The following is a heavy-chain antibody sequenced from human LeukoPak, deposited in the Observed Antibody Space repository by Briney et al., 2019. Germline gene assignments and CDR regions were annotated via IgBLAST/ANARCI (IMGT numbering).Heavy chain of an antibody. Sequence: KTGGSLRLSCAASGFTFSDYYMSWIRQAPGKGLEWVSYISSSSSYTNYADSVKGRFTISRDNAKNSLYLQMNSLRAEDTAVYYCATYSSSWHGYWGQGTLVTVSS. J-gene: IGHJ4*02. CDR1: GFTFSDYY. CDR3: ATYSSSWHGY. V-gene: IGHV3-11*03. CDR2: ISSSSSYT. D-gene: IGHD6-13*01.